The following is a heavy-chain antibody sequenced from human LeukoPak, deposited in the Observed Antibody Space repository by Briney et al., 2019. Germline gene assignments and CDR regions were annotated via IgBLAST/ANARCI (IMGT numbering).Heavy chain of an antibody. CDR2: IYRGGST. Sequence: GGSLRLSCAASGFTVSSNYMSWVRQAPGKGLEWVSVIYRGGSTYYADSVKGRFTISRDNSKNTLYLQMNSLRAEDTAVYYCAREAPTSRDAFDIWGQGTMVTVSS. D-gene: IGHD2-2*01. CDR3: AREAPTSRDAFDI. CDR1: GFTVSSNY. V-gene: IGHV3-66*01. J-gene: IGHJ3*02.